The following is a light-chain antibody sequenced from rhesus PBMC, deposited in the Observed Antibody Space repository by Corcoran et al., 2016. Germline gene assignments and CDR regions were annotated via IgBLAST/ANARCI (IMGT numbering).Light chain of an antibody. CDR1: PGISSW. CDR2: AAA. J-gene: IGKJ1*01. CDR3: QQYDELPWT. V-gene: IGKV1-19*01. Sequence: DIQMTQSQSSLSASVGDKVTITCHASPGISSWLAWYQQKPGKPPKPRIYAAASLQSGVPSRFSGSGTGTDYTLTISSLQPEDFATYYCQQYDELPWTFGQGTKVEIK.